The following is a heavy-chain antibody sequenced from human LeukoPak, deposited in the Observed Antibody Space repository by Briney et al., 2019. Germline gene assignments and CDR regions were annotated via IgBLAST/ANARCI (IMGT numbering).Heavy chain of an antibody. CDR1: GYTFSCYG. J-gene: IGHJ3*02. V-gene: IGHV1-18*01. D-gene: IGHD6-19*01. Sequence: ASVNVTCKASGYTFSCYGNSWVRQGPGQGLGWVGWINVYNGNTRYAQKLQGRVTMTTDTSTSTAYKELRSLRSDDTAVYYCARDAPPVAGTRGNAFDIWGQGTMVTVSS. CDR2: INVYNGNT. CDR3: ARDAPPVAGTRGNAFDI.